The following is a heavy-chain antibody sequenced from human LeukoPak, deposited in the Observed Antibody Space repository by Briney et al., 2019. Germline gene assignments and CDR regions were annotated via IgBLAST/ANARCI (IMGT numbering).Heavy chain of an antibody. D-gene: IGHD6-13*01. CDR2: ISGSGGST. CDR3: AKVSGQLGDFDY. Sequence: PGGSLRLSCAASGFTFSSYAMSWVRQAPGKGLEWVSAISGSGGSTYYADSVKGRFTISRDNSKNTLYLQMSSLRAEDTAVYYCAKVSGQLGDFDYWGQGTLVTVSS. J-gene: IGHJ4*02. V-gene: IGHV3-23*01. CDR1: GFTFSSYA.